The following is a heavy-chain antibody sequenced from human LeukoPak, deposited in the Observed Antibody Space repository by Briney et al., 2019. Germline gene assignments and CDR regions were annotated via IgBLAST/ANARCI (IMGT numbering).Heavy chain of an antibody. V-gene: IGHV3-53*01. D-gene: IGHD3-22*01. CDR2: IYSGGST. Sequence: GGSLRLSCAASGFTVSSNYMSWVRQAPAKGLEWVSVIYSGGSTFYADSVKGRFTISRDNSKNTLYLQMNSLRAEDTAVYYCAKDLGYDSSGYYSNFQHWGQGTLVTVSS. CDR3: AKDLGYDSSGYYSNFQH. J-gene: IGHJ1*01. CDR1: GFTVSSNY.